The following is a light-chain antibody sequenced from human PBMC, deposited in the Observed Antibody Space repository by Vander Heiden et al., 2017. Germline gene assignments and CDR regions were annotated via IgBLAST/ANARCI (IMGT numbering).Light chain of an antibody. CDR1: SLRSYY. V-gene: IGLV3-19*01. CDR3: NSRDSSDNHLV. CDR2: GKN. J-gene: IGLJ2*01. Sequence: SSELTQDPAVYVALGQTVRITCQGDSLRSYYASWYQQKPGQAPLLVIYGKNNRPSGIPDRLAGSSSGNTASLTITGAQAEDEAVYYCNSRDSSDNHLVFGGGTKLTVL.